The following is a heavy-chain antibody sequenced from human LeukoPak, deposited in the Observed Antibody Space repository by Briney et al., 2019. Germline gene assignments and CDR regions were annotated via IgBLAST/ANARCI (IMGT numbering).Heavy chain of an antibody. J-gene: IGHJ3*02. CDR2: INHSGST. CDR3: AGLLWFGEFSGVVRAFDI. D-gene: IGHD3-10*01. CDR1: GGSFSGYY. V-gene: IGHV4-34*01. Sequence: SETLSLTCAVYGGSFSGYYWSWIRQPPGKGLEWIGEINHSGSTNYNPSLKSRVTISVDTSKNQFSLRLSSVTAADTAVYYCAGLLWFGEFSGVVRAFDIWGQGTMVTVSS.